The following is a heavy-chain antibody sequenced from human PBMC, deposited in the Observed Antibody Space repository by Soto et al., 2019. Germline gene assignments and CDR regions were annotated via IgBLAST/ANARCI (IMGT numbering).Heavy chain of an antibody. CDR3: ARGEAEVYFDH. V-gene: IGHV3-33*01. J-gene: IGHJ4*02. Sequence: QVQLVESGGGVVQPGRSLRLSCAASEFTFSSYGMHWVRQAPGKGLEWVAVIWYDGSNKYYADSVKGRFTISRDNSKNTLYLQMNSLRAEDTAVYYCARGEAEVYFDHWGQGTLVTVSS. CDR2: IWYDGSNK. D-gene: IGHD6-13*01. CDR1: EFTFSSYG.